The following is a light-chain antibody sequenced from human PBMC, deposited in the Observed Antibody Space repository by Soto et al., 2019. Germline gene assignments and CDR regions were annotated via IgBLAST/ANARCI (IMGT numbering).Light chain of an antibody. V-gene: IGLV1-40*01. CDR3: QSYDSSLSVVV. Sequence: QSVLTQPPSVSGAPGQRVTISCTGSSSNIGAGYDVHWYQQLPGTAPKLLIFGNNNRPSGVPGRFSGSKSGTSASLAITGLQAEDEADYYCQSYDSSLSVVVFGGGTQLTVL. CDR1: SSNIGAGYD. CDR2: GNN. J-gene: IGLJ2*01.